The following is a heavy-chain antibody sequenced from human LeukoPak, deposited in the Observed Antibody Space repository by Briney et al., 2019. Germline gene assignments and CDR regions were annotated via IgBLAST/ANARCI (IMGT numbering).Heavy chain of an antibody. Sequence: GGSLRLSCAASGFTFSSYNMNWVRQAPGKGLEWVSSITSSSSYIYYADSVKGRFTISRDNAKNSLYLQMNSLRAEDTAVYYCAREPKVGATSGAFDIWGQGTMVTVSS. CDR1: GFTFSSYN. J-gene: IGHJ3*02. D-gene: IGHD1-26*01. CDR3: AREPKVGATSGAFDI. CDR2: ITSSSSYI. V-gene: IGHV3-21*01.